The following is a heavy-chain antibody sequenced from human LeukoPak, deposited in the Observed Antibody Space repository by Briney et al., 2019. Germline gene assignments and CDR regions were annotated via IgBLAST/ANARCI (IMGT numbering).Heavy chain of an antibody. J-gene: IGHJ2*01. D-gene: IGHD6-19*01. Sequence: PSETLSLTCTVSDGSISSYYWSWVRQPAGKGLEWIGRIYSSGSTNYNPSLKSRVAMSADTSKNQFSLRLTSVTAADTAVYFCARGPSAVAGTDWYFDLWGRGTLATVSS. CDR1: DGSISSYY. V-gene: IGHV4-4*07. CDR3: ARGPSAVAGTDWYFDL. CDR2: IYSSGST.